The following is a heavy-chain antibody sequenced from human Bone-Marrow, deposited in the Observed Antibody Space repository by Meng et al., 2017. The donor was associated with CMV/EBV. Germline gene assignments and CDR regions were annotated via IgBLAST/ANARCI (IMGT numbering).Heavy chain of an antibody. Sequence: FSCSSMNWVRQAPGNGLEWDSSISSSSSYVYCADSVKGRFTISRDNAKNSLYLQMNSLRAEDTAVYYCARERSEIVVVPAAIWFDPWGQGTLVTVSS. V-gene: IGHV3-21*01. D-gene: IGHD2-2*02. CDR1: FSCSS. CDR2: ISSSSSYV. CDR3: ARERSEIVVVPAAIWFDP. J-gene: IGHJ5*02.